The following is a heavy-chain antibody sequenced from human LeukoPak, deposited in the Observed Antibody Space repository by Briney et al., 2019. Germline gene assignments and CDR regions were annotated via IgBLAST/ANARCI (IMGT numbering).Heavy chain of an antibody. Sequence: ASVKVSCKASGYTFTSYGISWVRQAPGQGLEWMGWISAYNGNTNYAQKLQGRVTMTTDTSTSTAYMELRSLRSDDTAVYYCARTPSGYCTNGVCYGDYWGQGTLVTVSS. CDR1: GYTFTSYG. CDR2: ISAYNGNT. V-gene: IGHV1-18*01. D-gene: IGHD2-8*01. J-gene: IGHJ4*02. CDR3: ARTPSGYCTNGVCYGDY.